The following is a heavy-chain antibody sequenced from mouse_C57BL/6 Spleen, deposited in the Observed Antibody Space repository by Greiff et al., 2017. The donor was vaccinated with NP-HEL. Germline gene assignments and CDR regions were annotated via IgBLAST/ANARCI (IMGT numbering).Heavy chain of an antibody. V-gene: IGHV5-6*02. CDR3: ARRGLRDYAMDY. CDR1: GFTFSSYG. D-gene: IGHD2-2*01. J-gene: IGHJ4*01. CDR2: ISSGGSYT. Sequence: EVKLMESGGDLVKPGGSLKLSCAASGFTFSSYGMSWVRQTPDKRLEWVATISSGGSYTYYLDSVKGRFTISRDNAKNTLYLQMSSLKSEDTAMYYCARRGLRDYAMDYWGQGTSVTVSS.